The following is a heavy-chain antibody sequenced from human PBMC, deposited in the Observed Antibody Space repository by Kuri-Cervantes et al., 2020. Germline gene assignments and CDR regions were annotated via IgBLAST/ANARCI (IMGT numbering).Heavy chain of an antibody. V-gene: IGHV1-18*01. D-gene: IGHD2-2*01. J-gene: IGHJ3*02. CDR2: ISAYNGDT. CDR1: GYTFTTYG. Sequence: ASVKVSCKASGYTFTTYGITWVRQAPGQGLEWMGWISAYNGDTNYAQNFQGRVTMTTDTSTNTAYMELRSLRSDDTAMYFCAKDIVVVMVDTPFAFDIWGQGTMVTVSS. CDR3: AKDIVVVMVDTPFAFDI.